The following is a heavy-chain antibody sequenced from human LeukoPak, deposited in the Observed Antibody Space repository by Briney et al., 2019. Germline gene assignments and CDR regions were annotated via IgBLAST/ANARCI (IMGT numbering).Heavy chain of an antibody. Sequence: PSETLSLTCAVYGGSFSGYHWTWIRQSPGKGLEWIGEINPSGSTYYNPSLKSRLTISVDTSKNQFSLKLRSATAADTAVYYCARGRHDITMIVVVMTSVSYYLDVWGKGTTVTVS. J-gene: IGHJ6*03. CDR3: ARGRHDITMIVVVMTSVSYYLDV. D-gene: IGHD3-22*01. CDR1: GGSFSGYH. V-gene: IGHV4-34*01. CDR2: INPSGST.